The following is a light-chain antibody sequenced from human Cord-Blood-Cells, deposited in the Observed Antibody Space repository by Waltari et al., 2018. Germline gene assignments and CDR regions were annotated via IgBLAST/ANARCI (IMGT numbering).Light chain of an antibody. J-gene: IGLJ3*02. CDR2: DVS. Sequence: QSALTQPASVSGSPGQSITIPCTGTSRDVGGYNYVSWYQQHPGKAPKLMIYDVSKRPSGVSNRFSGSKSGNTASLTISGLQAEDEADYYCSSYTSSSTVFGGGTKLTVL. CDR3: SSYTSSSTV. V-gene: IGLV2-14*01. CDR1: SRDVGGYNY.